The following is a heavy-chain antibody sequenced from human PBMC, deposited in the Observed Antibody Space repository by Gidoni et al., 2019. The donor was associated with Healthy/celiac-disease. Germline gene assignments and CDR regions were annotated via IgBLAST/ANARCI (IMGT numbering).Heavy chain of an antibody. Sequence: QVQLQQWGAGLLKPSETLSLTCAVYGGSFSGYYWSWIRQPPGKGLEWIGEINPSGSTNYHPSLKSRVTISVDTSKNQFSLKLSSVTAADTAVYYCARGLRGYCSGGSCYSVSSWFDPWGQGTLVTVSS. CDR1: GGSFSGYY. CDR3: ARGLRGYCSGGSCYSVSSWFDP. CDR2: INPSGST. J-gene: IGHJ5*02. D-gene: IGHD2-15*01. V-gene: IGHV4-34*01.